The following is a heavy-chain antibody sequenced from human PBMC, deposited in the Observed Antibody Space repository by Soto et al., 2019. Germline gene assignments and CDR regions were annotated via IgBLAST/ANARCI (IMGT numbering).Heavy chain of an antibody. CDR1: GFTLSGYA. Sequence: EVQLAESGGGLAQPGGSLRLSCAASGFTLSGYAMDWVRQAPGKGLEYVSGISSNGVGTYYANSVQGRFTISRDNSKNKVYLQMXXXXXXDXAVYYCARRARPDFYYMDVWGKGTTVTVSS. V-gene: IGHV3-64*01. J-gene: IGHJ6*03. D-gene: IGHD6-6*01. CDR3: ARRARPDFYYMDV. CDR2: ISSNGVGT.